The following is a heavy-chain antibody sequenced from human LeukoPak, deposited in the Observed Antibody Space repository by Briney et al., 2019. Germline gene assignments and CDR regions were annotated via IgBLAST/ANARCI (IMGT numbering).Heavy chain of an antibody. Sequence: GASVKVSCKASGYTFTDYYVHWVRQAPGQGLEWMGWINPNSGGTNYAQKFQGRVTMTRDTSISTAYMELSRLRSDDTAVYYCARDSGSSYYYYMDVWGKGTTVTISS. D-gene: IGHD1-26*01. CDR1: GYTFTDYY. CDR2: INPNSGGT. CDR3: ARDSGSSYYYYMDV. V-gene: IGHV1-2*02. J-gene: IGHJ6*03.